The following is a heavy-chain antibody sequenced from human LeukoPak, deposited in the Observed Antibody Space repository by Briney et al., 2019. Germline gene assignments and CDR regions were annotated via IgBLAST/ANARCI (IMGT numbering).Heavy chain of an antibody. CDR3: AKTYTSSSPFDY. D-gene: IGHD6-6*01. CDR1: GYSFTNYY. Sequence: ASVEVSCKASGYSFTNYYMHWVRQAPGQGLEWMGILNPSDGSTNYAQKFQGRVTMTRDTSTSTVYMELSSLRSEDTAMYYCAKTYTSSSPFDYWGQGTLVTVSS. CDR2: LNPSDGST. V-gene: IGHV1-46*01. J-gene: IGHJ4*02.